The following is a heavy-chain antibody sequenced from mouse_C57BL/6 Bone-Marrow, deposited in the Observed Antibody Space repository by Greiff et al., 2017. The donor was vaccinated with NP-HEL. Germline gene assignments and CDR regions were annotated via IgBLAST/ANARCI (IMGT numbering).Heavy chain of an antibody. V-gene: IGHV1-50*01. CDR1: GYTFTSYW. D-gene: IGHD2-1*01. CDR2: IDPSDSYT. CDR3: ARWVTWGVFAY. Sequence: QVQLQQPGAELVKPGASVKLSCKASGYTFTSYWMQWVKQRPGQGLEWIGEIDPSDSYTNYNQKFKGKATLTVDTSSITAYMQLLSLTSEDSAVYVCARWVTWGVFAYWGQGTLVTVSA. J-gene: IGHJ3*01.